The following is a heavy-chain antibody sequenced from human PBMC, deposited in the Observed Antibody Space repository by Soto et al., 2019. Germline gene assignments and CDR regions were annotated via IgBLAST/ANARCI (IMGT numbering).Heavy chain of an antibody. CDR2: INPSGGST. V-gene: IGHV1-46*01. CDR3: ARDGRSLTSYYYYYGMDV. CDR1: GYTFTSYY. Sequence: GASVKVSCKASGYTFTSYYMHWVRQAPGQGLEWMGIINPSGGSTSYAQKFQGRVTMTRDTSTSTVYMELSSLRSEDTAVYYCARDGRSLTSYYYYYGMDVWGQGTTVTVSS. D-gene: IGHD1-1*01. J-gene: IGHJ6*02.